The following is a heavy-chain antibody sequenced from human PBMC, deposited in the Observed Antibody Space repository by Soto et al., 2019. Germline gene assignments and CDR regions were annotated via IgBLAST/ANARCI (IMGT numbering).Heavy chain of an antibody. Sequence: GGSLRLSCAASGFTFRNNVLSWVRQAPGKGLDWVSGITGSGRDTYYTDSVKGRFTISRDNSKNMVFLQMNSLRAEDTALYYCAKNGLDNSPSAIDSWGPGTLVTVSS. V-gene: IGHV3-23*01. J-gene: IGHJ4*02. D-gene: IGHD2-8*01. CDR1: GFTFRNNV. CDR2: ITGSGRDT. CDR3: AKNGLDNSPSAIDS.